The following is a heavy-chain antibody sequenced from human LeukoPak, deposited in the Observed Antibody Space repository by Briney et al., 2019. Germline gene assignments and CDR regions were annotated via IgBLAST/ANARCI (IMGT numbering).Heavy chain of an antibody. Sequence: PSETLSLTCAVYGGSFSGYYWSWIRQPPGKGLEWIGEINHSGSTNYNPSLKSRVTISVDTSKNQFSLKLSSLTAADTAVYYCASVPLLGYCSGGSCYEDYWGQGTLVTVSS. D-gene: IGHD2-15*01. CDR2: INHSGST. J-gene: IGHJ4*02. CDR1: GGSFSGYY. CDR3: ASVPLLGYCSGGSCYEDY. V-gene: IGHV4-34*01.